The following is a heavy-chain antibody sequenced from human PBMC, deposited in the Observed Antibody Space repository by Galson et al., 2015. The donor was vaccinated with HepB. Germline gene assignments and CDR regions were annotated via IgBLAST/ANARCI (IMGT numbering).Heavy chain of an antibody. J-gene: IGHJ3*02. CDR3: ARGGLGYCSSTSCYSRLGAFDI. V-gene: IGHV4-59*01. CDR1: GGSISSYY. CDR2: IYYSRST. D-gene: IGHD2-2*02. Sequence: SETLSLTCTVSGGSISSYYWSWIRQPPGKGLEWIGYIYYSRSTNYNPSLKSRVTISVDTSKNQFSLKLSSVTAADTAVYYCARGGLGYCSSTSCYSRLGAFDIWGQGTMVTVSS.